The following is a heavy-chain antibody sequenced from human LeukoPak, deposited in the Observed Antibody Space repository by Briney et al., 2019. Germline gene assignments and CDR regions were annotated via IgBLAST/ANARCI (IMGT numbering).Heavy chain of an antibody. Sequence: GASVKVSCKASGYTFTGYYMHWVRQAPGQGLEWMGWINPNSGGTNYAQKFQGRVTMTRDTSISTAYMELSRLRSDDTAVYYCARDSGRWPQLLYYFDYWGQGTLVTVSS. CDR1: GYTFTGYY. D-gene: IGHD5-24*01. V-gene: IGHV1-2*02. J-gene: IGHJ4*02. CDR3: ARDSGRWPQLLYYFDY. CDR2: INPNSGGT.